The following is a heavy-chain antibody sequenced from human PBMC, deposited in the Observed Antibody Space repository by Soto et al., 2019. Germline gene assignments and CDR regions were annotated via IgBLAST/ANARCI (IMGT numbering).Heavy chain of an antibody. J-gene: IGHJ4*02. CDR1: GFTFGDYA. D-gene: IGHD3-10*01. V-gene: IGHV3-49*04. CDR3: TSEAWGPHSYYGSGSYSHVEY. Sequence: GGSLRLSCTASGFTFGDYAMSWVRQAPGKGLEWVGFIRSKAYGGRTEYAASVKGRFTISRDDSKSIAYLQMNSLKTEDTAVYYCTSEAWGPHSYYGSGSYSHVEYGGQGTLVTVSS. CDR2: IRSKAYGGRT.